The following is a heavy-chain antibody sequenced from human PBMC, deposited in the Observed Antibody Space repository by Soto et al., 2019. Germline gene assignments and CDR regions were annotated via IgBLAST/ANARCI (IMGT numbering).Heavy chain of an antibody. CDR1: GFTFNNYG. CDR3: AKDQGIAASHGID. Sequence: VQLVESGGGVVQPGWSLRLSCAASGFTFNNYGMHWVRQAPGKGLEWVATISNDGSDKYYADSVKGRLTISRDNSKNTVYLQMNSLRAEETAVYYCAKDQGIAASHGIDWGQGTMVTVSS. D-gene: IGHD6-13*01. J-gene: IGHJ3*01. V-gene: IGHV3-30*18. CDR2: ISNDGSDK.